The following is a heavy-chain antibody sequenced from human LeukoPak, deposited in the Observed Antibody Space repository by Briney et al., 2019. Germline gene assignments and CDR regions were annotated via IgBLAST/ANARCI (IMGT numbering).Heavy chain of an antibody. CDR2: IYYSGST. J-gene: IGHJ4*02. V-gene: IGHV4-31*03. D-gene: IGHD1-20*01. CDR3: ARSITGIHQKIDY. CDR1: GGSISSGGYY. Sequence: SQTLSLTCTVSGGSISSGGYYWSWIRQYPGKGLEWIGYIYYSGSTYYSPSLKSRVTISLDTSKNQFSLKLSSVTAADTAVYYCARSITGIHQKIDYWGQGTLVTVSS.